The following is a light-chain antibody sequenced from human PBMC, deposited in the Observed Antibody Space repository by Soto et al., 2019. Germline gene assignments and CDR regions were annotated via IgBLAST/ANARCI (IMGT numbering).Light chain of an antibody. CDR1: SSDVGGYNY. V-gene: IGLV2-8*01. Sequence: QSALTQPPSASGSPGQSVTISCTGTSSDVGGYNYVSWYQQHPGKSPKLILYEVNKRPSGVPDRFYGSKSGNTASLTVSGLQAEDEADFYGSSYAGSNHFEVGVGTKLTVL. J-gene: IGLJ2*01. CDR3: SSYAGSNHFE. CDR2: EVN.